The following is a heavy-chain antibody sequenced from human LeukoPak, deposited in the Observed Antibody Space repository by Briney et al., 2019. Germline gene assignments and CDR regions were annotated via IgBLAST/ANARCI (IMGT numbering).Heavy chain of an antibody. CDR2: ITSTSSYI. CDR3: VRRGPNNSGLDY. J-gene: IGHJ4*02. Sequence: GGSLRLSCAASGFHFHTYTMLWVRQAPGKGLEWVASITSTSSYIYYADSVQGRFAVSRDNAKNLLYLQMNSLRAEDTAVFYCVRRGPNNSGLDYWGQGTLVTVSS. CDR1: GFHFHTYT. D-gene: IGHD5-12*01. V-gene: IGHV3-21*01.